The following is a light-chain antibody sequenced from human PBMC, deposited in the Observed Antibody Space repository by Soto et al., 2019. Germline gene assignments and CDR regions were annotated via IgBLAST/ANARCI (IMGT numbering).Light chain of an antibody. Sequence: EIVLTQSPGTLALSPGEGATLSCRASQSVSKYLAWYQQKPGQAPRLLIYGASSRATGIPASFSGSGSGTDFTLTISSLEPEDFAVYYCQQRSNWLLTFGGGTKVDIK. J-gene: IGKJ4*01. CDR2: GAS. CDR3: QQRSNWLLT. CDR1: QSVSKY. V-gene: IGKV3-11*01.